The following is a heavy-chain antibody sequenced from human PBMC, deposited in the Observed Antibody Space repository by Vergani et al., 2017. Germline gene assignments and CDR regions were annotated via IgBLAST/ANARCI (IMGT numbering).Heavy chain of an antibody. V-gene: IGHV3-11*05. CDR2: ISSSSSYT. CDR3: ASEMALPDY. Sequence: VQLVESGGGLVQPGGSLRLSCAASGFTFSDYYMSWIRQSPGKGLEWVSYISSSSSYTNYADSVKGRFTISRDNAKNSLYLQMNSLRAEDTAVYYCASEMALPDYWGQGTLVTVSS. D-gene: IGHD5-24*01. J-gene: IGHJ4*02. CDR1: GFTFSDYY.